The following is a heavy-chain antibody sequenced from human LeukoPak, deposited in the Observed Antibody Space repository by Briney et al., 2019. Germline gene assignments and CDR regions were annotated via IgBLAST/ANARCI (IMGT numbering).Heavy chain of an antibody. Sequence: PPGGSLRLSCAASGFTFSSYAVHWVRQAPGKGLEYVSAISSNGGSTYYANSVKGRFTISRDNSKNTLYLQMGSLRAEDMAVYYCARVRGYDFTYYFDYWGQGTLVTVSS. CDR1: GFTFSSYA. CDR2: ISSNGGST. CDR3: ARVRGYDFTYYFDY. J-gene: IGHJ4*02. V-gene: IGHV3-64*01. D-gene: IGHD5-12*01.